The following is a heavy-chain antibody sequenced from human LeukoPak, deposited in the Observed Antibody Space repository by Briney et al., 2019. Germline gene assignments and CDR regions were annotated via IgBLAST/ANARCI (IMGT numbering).Heavy chain of an antibody. CDR1: GFTFSVYW. J-gene: IGHJ4*02. CDR2: IDQYGGQK. D-gene: IGHD3-10*01. Sequence: GGSLRLSCAASGFTFSVYWMTWVRQAPGKGLEWVATIDQYGGQKNYVESVKCRFTISRDNAEDSLFLQMNSLRADDTAVYYCATEVWFRADSWGQGTLVTVSS. V-gene: IGHV3-7*05. CDR3: ATEVWFRADS.